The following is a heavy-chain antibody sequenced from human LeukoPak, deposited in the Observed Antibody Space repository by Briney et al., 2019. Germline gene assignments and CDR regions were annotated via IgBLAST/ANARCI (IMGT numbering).Heavy chain of an antibody. CDR1: GFTFSSYA. D-gene: IGHD4-17*01. Sequence: PGGSLRLSCAASGFTFSSYAMHWVHQAPGKGLEWVAVISYDGSNKYYADSVKGRFTISRDNSKNTLYLQMNSLRAEDTAVYYCAREDLVTTDYYGMDVWGQGTTVTVSS. J-gene: IGHJ6*02. CDR2: ISYDGSNK. CDR3: AREDLVTTDYYGMDV. V-gene: IGHV3-30-3*01.